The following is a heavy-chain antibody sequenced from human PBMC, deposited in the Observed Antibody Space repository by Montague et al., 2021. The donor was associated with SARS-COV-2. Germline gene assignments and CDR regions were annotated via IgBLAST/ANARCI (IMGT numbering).Heavy chain of an antibody. CDR2: IYYSGST. D-gene: IGHD4-23*01. Sequence: SETLSLTCSVSGGTLSSTSFYWGWIRQPPGKGLEWIGTIYYSGSTYYNPSLKSRVTISVDTSTNQFSLKLSSVTAADTAVYYCARLRYYGDNSGFQGLVDYWGQGALVTVSS. V-gene: IGHV4-39*01. J-gene: IGHJ4*02. CDR1: GGTLSSTSFY. CDR3: ARLRYYGDNSGFQGLVDY.